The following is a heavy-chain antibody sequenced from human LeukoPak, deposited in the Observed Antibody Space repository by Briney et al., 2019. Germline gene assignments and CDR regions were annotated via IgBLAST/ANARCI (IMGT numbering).Heavy chain of an antibody. D-gene: IGHD1-1*01. V-gene: IGHV3-33*01. CDR2: IWYDGSNK. CDR3: ARVGPRGNSQLDY. J-gene: IGHJ4*02. CDR1: GFTFSSYG. Sequence: PGRSLRLSCAASGFTFSSYGMHWVRQAPGKGLEWVALIWYDGSNKYYTDSVKGRLTISRDNSKNTLYLQMNSLRAEDTAIYYCARVGPRGNSQLDYWGQGTLVTVSS.